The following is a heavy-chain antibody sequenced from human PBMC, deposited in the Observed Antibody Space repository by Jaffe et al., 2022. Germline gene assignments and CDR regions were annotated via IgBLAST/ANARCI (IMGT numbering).Heavy chain of an antibody. CDR1: GGSISSYY. V-gene: IGHV4-59*01. Sequence: QVQLQESGPGLVKPSETLSLTCTVSGGSISSYYWSWIRQPPGKGLEWIGYIYYSGSTNYNPSLKSRVTISVDTSKNQFSLKLSSVTAADTAVYYCARRDMVRGVMPGYYYMDVWGKGTTVTVSS. J-gene: IGHJ6*03. D-gene: IGHD3-10*01. CDR3: ARRDMVRGVMPGYYYMDV. CDR2: IYYSGST.